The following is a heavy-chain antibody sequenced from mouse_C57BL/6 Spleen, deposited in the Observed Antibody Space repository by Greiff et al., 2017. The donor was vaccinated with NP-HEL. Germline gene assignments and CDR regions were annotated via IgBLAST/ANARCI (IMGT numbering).Heavy chain of an antibody. J-gene: IGHJ4*01. D-gene: IGHD2-2*01. Sequence: QVHVKQSGAELVKPGASVKLSCKASGYTFTSYWMHWVKQRPGRGLEWIGRIDPNSGGTKYNEKFKSKATLTVDKPSSTAYKQLSSLTSEDSAVYDCARAGTMVTGYYYAMDYWGQGTSVTVSS. CDR1: GYTFTSYW. CDR3: ARAGTMVTGYYYAMDY. V-gene: IGHV1-72*01. CDR2: IDPNSGGT.